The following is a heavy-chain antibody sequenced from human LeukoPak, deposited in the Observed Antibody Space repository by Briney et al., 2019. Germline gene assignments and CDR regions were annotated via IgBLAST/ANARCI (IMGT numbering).Heavy chain of an antibody. Sequence: ASVKVSFKASGYTFTSYAMNWVRQAPGQGLEWMGWINTNTGNPTYAQGFTGRFVFSLDTSVSTAYLQICSLKAEDTAVYYCARDRVAFKIAAAGKNWFDPWGQGTLVTVSS. D-gene: IGHD6-13*01. CDR3: ARDRVAFKIAAAGKNWFDP. CDR2: INTNTGNP. CDR1: GYTFTSYA. V-gene: IGHV7-4-1*01. J-gene: IGHJ5*02.